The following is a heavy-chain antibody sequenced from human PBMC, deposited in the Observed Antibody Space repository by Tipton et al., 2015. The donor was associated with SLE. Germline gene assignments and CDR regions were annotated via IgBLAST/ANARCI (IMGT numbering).Heavy chain of an antibody. CDR3: ARGRGGL. D-gene: IGHD3-16*01. CDR2: INYDGAM. CDR1: RGSLRDFF. J-gene: IGHJ4*02. V-gene: IGHV4-34*01. Sequence: TLSLTCAVYRGSLRDFFWSWIRQSPGNGLEWIAEINYDGAMKLNPSLQSRLTLSLDMSKNQISLRLTSVTAADAGVFYCARGRGGLWGPGTLVSVSS.